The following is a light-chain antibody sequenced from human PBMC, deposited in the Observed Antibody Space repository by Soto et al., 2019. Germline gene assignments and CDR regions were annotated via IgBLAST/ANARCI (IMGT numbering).Light chain of an antibody. Sequence: VFTLSLCTVSFSPRESATLSFRAIQSVSSTYLICYQQKPGRAPRLRMYGASSRSTGVPDRCSGGGSGTDLTPTISRLVPEDFAVYYCRHFVNSLTWTFGQGTKVDIK. J-gene: IGKJ1*01. V-gene: IGKV3-20*01. CDR3: RHFVNSLTWT. CDR2: GAS. CDR1: QSVSSTY.